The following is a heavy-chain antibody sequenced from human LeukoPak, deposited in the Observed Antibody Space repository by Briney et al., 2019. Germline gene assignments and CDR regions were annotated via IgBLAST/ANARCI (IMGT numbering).Heavy chain of an antibody. D-gene: IGHD3-10*01. CDR1: GGSFSGYY. V-gene: IGHV4-34*01. CDR2: INHSGST. J-gene: IGHJ4*02. CDR3: ARCCTRGHYYGSGSYYPKVYFDY. Sequence: PSETLSLTCAVYGGSFSGYYWSWIRQPPGKGLEWIGEINHSGSTNYNPSLKSRVTISVDTSKNQFSLKLSSVTAADTAVYYCARCCTRGHYYGSGSYYPKVYFDYWGQGTLATVSS.